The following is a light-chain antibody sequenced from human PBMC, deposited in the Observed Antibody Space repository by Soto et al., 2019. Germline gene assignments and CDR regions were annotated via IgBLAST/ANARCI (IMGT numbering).Light chain of an antibody. V-gene: IGKV1-5*01. CDR2: DAS. Sequence: DIQMTQSPSTLSASVGDRVTITCRASQSIGSWLAWYQQKPGKAPKLLIYDASSLESGVPSRFSGSGSGTEFTLTISSLQPDDFATYYCQQYNSYSFTFGPGTKVDIK. CDR3: QQYNSYSFT. CDR1: QSIGSW. J-gene: IGKJ3*01.